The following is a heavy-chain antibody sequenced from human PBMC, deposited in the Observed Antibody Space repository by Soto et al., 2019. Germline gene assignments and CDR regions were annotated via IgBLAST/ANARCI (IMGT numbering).Heavy chain of an antibody. D-gene: IGHD3-22*01. V-gene: IGHV3-64D*06. CDR3: VKGEYYYDSSGYYPFDY. CDR2: ISTNGGST. Sequence: RGSLRLSCSASGFTFSSYAMHWVRQAPGKGLEYVSSISTNGGSTHYADSVKGRFTISRDNSKNTQYLQMSSLRAYDTAVYYCVKGEYYYDSSGYYPFDYWGQGT. J-gene: IGHJ4*02. CDR1: GFTFSSYA.